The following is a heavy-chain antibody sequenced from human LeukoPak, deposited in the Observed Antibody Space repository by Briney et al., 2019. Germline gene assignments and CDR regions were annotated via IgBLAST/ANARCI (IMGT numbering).Heavy chain of an antibody. CDR3: ARAGWIISSGIDY. Sequence: SETLSLTCGVSGYSISRGYYWAWIRQPPGKGLEWIGTIYHTGSTYYTPSLGSRVTISVDTSKNEFSLNLNSVTAADTAVYYCARAGWIISSGIDYWGQGALVTVSS. CDR1: GYSISRGYY. J-gene: IGHJ4*02. D-gene: IGHD2-2*03. V-gene: IGHV4-38-2*01. CDR2: IYHTGST.